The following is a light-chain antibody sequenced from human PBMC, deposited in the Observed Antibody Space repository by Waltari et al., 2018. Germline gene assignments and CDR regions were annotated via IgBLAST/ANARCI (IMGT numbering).Light chain of an antibody. J-gene: IGKJ2*01. V-gene: IGKV4-1*01. CDR1: QSVLYSSNTKNY. Sequence: DIVMTQSPDSLAVSLGERATINCESSQSVLYSSNTKNYLAWYQQNPERHPKLLIYWEATRETGVPDRFSGGGSGTDFTLTVSSLQAEDVAGYYCQQYDSTPYTFGQGTKVEIK. CDR2: WEA. CDR3: QQYDSTPYT.